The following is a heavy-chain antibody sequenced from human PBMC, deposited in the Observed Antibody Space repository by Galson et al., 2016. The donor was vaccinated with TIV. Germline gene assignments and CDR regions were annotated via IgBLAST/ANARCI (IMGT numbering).Heavy chain of an antibody. CDR2: IDPEDGQT. J-gene: IGHJ6*02. CDR1: GYTFTDYY. V-gene: IGHV1-69-2*01. D-gene: IGHD2-8*01. Sequence: VKVSCKVSGYTFTDYYMHWMQQTPGKGFEWMGHIDPEDGQTKYAARFQGRITMTADTSTDTAYLELSSLRSEETAIYYCTTVRLRGSGGMDVWGQGTTVIVSS. CDR3: TTVRLRGSGGMDV.